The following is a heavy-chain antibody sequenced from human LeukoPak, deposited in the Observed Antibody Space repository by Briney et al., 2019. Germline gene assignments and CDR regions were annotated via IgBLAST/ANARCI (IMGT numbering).Heavy chain of an antibody. CDR2: ISGSGGST. D-gene: IGHD6-19*01. CDR3: VKECDISGWYGVDY. CDR1: GFAFSSYA. Sequence: QAGGSLRLSCAASGFAFSSYAMRWVRQAPGKGLEWVSDISGSGGSTHYAGSVKGRFTISRDNSKNTLSLQMNSLRHEDTAVYYCVKECDISGWYGVDYWGQGTLVTVSS. J-gene: IGHJ4*02. V-gene: IGHV3-23*01.